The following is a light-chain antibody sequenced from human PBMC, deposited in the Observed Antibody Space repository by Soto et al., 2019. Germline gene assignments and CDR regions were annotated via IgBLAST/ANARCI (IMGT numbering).Light chain of an antibody. CDR3: QQRRYWPVT. Sequence: EIVLTQSPAILSMSPGERATLSCRASQSVISYFAWYQQKPGQAPRLLIYDASNRATGVPARFSGSGSGTDFTLTISSLEPEDFAVYYCQQRRYWPVTFGQGTKVDIK. V-gene: IGKV3-11*01. CDR2: DAS. J-gene: IGKJ1*01. CDR1: QSVISY.